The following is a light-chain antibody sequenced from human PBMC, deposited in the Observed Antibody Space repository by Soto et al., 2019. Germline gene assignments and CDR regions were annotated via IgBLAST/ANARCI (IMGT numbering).Light chain of an antibody. J-gene: IGKJ1*01. CDR2: EAS. Sequence: DIVLTQSPATLSLSPGERATLSCRASQSVSSYLAWYQQKPGQAPRLLIYEASNRVTGIPARFSGSGSGTDFTLTISSLEPEDFAVYYCQQRSNWPPAWTFGQGTKVDIK. V-gene: IGKV3-11*01. CDR1: QSVSSY. CDR3: QQRSNWPPAWT.